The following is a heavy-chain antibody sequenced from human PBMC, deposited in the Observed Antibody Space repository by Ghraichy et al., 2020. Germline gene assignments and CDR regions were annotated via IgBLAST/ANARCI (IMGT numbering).Heavy chain of an antibody. Sequence: LSLTCAASGFTFSSYWMSWVRQAPGKGLEWVANIKQDGSEKYYVDSVKGRFTISRDNAKNSLYLQMNSLRAEDTAVYYCARDQVTMIVEAYYGMDVWGQGTTVTVSS. V-gene: IGHV3-7*03. CDR3: ARDQVTMIVEAYYGMDV. CDR2: IKQDGSEK. D-gene: IGHD3-22*01. J-gene: IGHJ6*02. CDR1: GFTFSSYW.